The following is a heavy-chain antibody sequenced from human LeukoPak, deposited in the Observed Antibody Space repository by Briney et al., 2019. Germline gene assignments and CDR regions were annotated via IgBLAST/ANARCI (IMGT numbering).Heavy chain of an antibody. CDR3: AKALRAPHRPVYTYYYMDV. V-gene: IGHV3-23*01. Sequence: PGGSPRLSCAASEFTFNNYAVSWVRQAPGKGLEWVSTISGRGDSTYYADSVKGRFTISRDNSKNSVFLQMNSLRADDAVVYYCAKALRAPHRPVYTYYYMDVWGKGTTVTVSS. D-gene: IGHD2-2*02. CDR1: EFTFNNYA. CDR2: ISGRGDST. J-gene: IGHJ6*03.